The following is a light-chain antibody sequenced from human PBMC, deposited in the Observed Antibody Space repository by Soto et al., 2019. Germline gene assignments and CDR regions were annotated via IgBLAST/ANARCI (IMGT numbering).Light chain of an antibody. CDR1: TSDIGGYNY. CDR2: DVT. CDR3: SSDISSSAPYV. V-gene: IGLV2-14*03. J-gene: IGLJ1*01. Sequence: ALTQPASVSGSPGQSITISCTGTTSDIGGYNYVSWYQHHPGKAPKLMIYDVTRRPSGVSNRFSGSKSGNTASLTISGLQAEDEADYYCSSDISSSAPYVFVTGTKVTVL.